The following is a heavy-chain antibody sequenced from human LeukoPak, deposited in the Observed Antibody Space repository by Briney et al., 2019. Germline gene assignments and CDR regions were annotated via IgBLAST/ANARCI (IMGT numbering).Heavy chain of an antibody. CDR2: IHNDVGKE. D-gene: IGHD3-22*01. CDR3: AKKWSGDYDSSGLNDDFDI. V-gene: IGHV3-30*02. J-gene: IGHJ3*02. CDR1: GLTFSSYG. Sequence: GGSLRLSCAASGLTFSSYGMRCVRQAPGGGEGWVAYIHNDVGKEQYADSVKGRFTISRDNSKTTLYLKMNSLRAEDTAVYYCAKKWSGDYDSSGLNDDFDIWGQGPMVTVSS.